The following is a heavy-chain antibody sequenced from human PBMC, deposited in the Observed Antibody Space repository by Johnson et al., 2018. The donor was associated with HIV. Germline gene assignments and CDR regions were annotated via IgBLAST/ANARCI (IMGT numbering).Heavy chain of an antibody. CDR2: IRVDGSNK. CDR3: ASQPQGGATGGAFDI. Sequence: QVQLVESGGGVVQPGGSLRLSCAASGFTFSSYGMHWVRQATGKGLEWVAFIRVDGSNKYYADSVKGRVTISKDNSKNTLYLQMNSLRAEDTAFYYCASQPQGGATGGAFDIWGQGTMVTVSS. V-gene: IGHV3-30*02. J-gene: IGHJ3*02. CDR1: GFTFSSYG. D-gene: IGHD1-26*01.